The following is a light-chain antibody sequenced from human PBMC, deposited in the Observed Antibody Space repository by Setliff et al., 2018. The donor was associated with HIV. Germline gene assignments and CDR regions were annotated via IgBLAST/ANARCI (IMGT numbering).Light chain of an antibody. CDR3: STYTASPTSVYV. Sequence: SVLTQPASVSGSPGQAITISCTGTSRDIGFYNYVSWYQHYPGKAPRLIIHDVSNRPSGVPDRFSGSKSGNTASLTISGLQTEDEAVYYCSTYTASPTSVYVFGTGTKVTVL. CDR1: SRDIGFYNY. CDR2: DVS. V-gene: IGLV2-14*03. J-gene: IGLJ1*01.